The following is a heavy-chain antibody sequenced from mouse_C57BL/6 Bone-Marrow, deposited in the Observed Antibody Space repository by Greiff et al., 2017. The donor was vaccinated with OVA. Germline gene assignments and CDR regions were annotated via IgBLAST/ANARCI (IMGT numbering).Heavy chain of an antibody. V-gene: IGHV1-50*01. CDR3: ARWYLLLRPGAMDY. J-gene: IGHJ4*01. CDR1: GYTFTSYW. Sequence: QVQLKQPGAELVKPGASVKLSCKASGYTFTSYWMQWVKQRPGQGLEWIGEIDPSDSYTNYNQKFKGKATLTVDTSSSTAYMQLSSLTSEDSAVYYCARWYLLLRPGAMDYWGQGTSVTVSS. D-gene: IGHD1-1*01. CDR2: IDPSDSYT.